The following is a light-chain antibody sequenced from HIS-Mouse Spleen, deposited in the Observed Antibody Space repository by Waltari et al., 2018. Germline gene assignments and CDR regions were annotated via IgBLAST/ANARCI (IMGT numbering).Light chain of an antibody. J-gene: IGKJ1*01. Sequence: DIQLTQSPSFLSASVGDRVTITCRASQGISSYLAWYQQKPVKAPKLLIYAASTLQSGVPSRFSVIGSGTEFTLTISSLQPEDFATYYCQQLNSYPPTFGQGTKVEIK. CDR3: QQLNSYPPT. CDR1: QGISSY. V-gene: IGKV1-9*01. CDR2: AAS.